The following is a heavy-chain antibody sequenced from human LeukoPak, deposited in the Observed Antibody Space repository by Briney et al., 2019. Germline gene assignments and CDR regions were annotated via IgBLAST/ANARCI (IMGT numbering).Heavy chain of an antibody. Sequence: SETLSLTCTVSGGSISTDYWNWIRQPAGKGLEWIGHIYTTGCTTNNPSLKSRVTMSIDTSNNQFSLKLSSVTAADTAVYYCARRRPAAGFDYWGQGILVTVSS. J-gene: IGHJ4*02. D-gene: IGHD6-13*01. V-gene: IGHV4-4*07. CDR1: GGSISTDY. CDR3: ARRRPAAGFDY. CDR2: IYTTGCT.